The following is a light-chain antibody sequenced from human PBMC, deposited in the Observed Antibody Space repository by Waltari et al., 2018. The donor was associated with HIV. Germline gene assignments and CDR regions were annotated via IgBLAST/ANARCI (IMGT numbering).Light chain of an antibody. Sequence: SYELTQPPSVSVSPGQTARNTCSGDALPKQFASWYQQKAGQAPLMVIYKDDKRPSGIPDRFSGSMSGTTVTLIISGVQPEDEADYYCESADDSGDHWVFGGGTKLSVL. V-gene: IGLV3-25*03. CDR2: KDD. CDR3: ESADDSGDHWV. CDR1: ALPKQF. J-gene: IGLJ3*02.